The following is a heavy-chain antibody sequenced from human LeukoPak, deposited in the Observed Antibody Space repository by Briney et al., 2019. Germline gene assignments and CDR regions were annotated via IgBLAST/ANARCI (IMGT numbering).Heavy chain of an antibody. CDR3: ATDEGMITVASGGFVI. Sequence: ASVSLTCKASGYTFTGYYIHWVRQAPGQGLEWMGWINPNSGGTNYAQKFQGRITMTRDTSISTAYMELSRLRSDDTAVYYCATDEGMITVASGGFVIWGDGEMGSVSS. CDR1: GYTFTGYY. CDR2: INPNSGGT. V-gene: IGHV1-2*02. D-gene: IGHD3-16*01. J-gene: IGHJ3*02.